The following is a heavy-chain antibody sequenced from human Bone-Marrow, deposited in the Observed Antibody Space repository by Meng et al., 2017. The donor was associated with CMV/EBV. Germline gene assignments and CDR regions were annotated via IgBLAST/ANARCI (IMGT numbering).Heavy chain of an antibody. CDR2: ISYDGNNI. D-gene: IGHD6-13*01. CDR1: GFTFSYYA. V-gene: IGHV3-30-3*02. J-gene: IGHJ4*02. Sequence: GESLKISCAASGFTFSYYALHWVRQAPGKGLEWVAVISYDGNNIYYTESVKGRFTISRDSAKNSLYLQMNSLRAEDTALYYCAKSGEGGAAGTNDFDYWGQGTLVTVSS. CDR3: AKSGEGGAAGTNDFDY.